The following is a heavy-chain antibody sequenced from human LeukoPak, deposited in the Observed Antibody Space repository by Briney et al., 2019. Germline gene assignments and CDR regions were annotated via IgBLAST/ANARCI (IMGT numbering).Heavy chain of an antibody. J-gene: IGHJ4*02. V-gene: IGHV3-23*01. CDR1: GFTFSSYA. D-gene: IGHD3-22*01. CDR3: AKDYYDSSGYDYFDY. CDR2: ISGSGGST. Sequence: GGSLRLSCAASGFTFSSYAMSWVRQAPGKGLEWVSAISGSGGSTYYADSVKGRFTTSRDNSKNTLYLQMNSLRAEDTAVYYCAKDYYDSSGYDYFDYWGQGTLVTVSS.